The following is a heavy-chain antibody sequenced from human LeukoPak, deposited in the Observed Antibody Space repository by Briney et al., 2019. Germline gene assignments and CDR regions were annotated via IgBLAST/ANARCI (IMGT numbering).Heavy chain of an antibody. CDR2: ISGSGGST. CDR1: GGTFSSYA. D-gene: IGHD3-22*01. CDR3: AKGLHDSSFDY. Sequence: SCKASGGTFSSYAMSWVRQAPGKGLEWVSAISGSGGSTYYADSVKGRFTISRDNSKNTLYLQMNSLRAEDTAVYYCAKGLHDSSFDYWGQGTLVTVSS. V-gene: IGHV3-23*01. J-gene: IGHJ4*02.